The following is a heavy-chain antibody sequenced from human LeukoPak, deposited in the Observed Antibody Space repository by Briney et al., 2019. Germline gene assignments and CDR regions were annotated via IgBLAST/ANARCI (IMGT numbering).Heavy chain of an antibody. J-gene: IGHJ6*02. CDR3: ARGRGYCSSTSCYYYYGMDV. CDR2: MNPNSGNT. D-gene: IGHD2-2*01. Sequence: GASVKVSCKASGCTFTSYDINWVRQATGQGLEWMGWMNPNSGNTGYAQKFQGRVTMTRNTSISTAYMELSSLRSEDTAVYYCARGRGYCSSTSCYYYYGMDVWGQGTTVTVSS. CDR1: GCTFTSYD. V-gene: IGHV1-8*01.